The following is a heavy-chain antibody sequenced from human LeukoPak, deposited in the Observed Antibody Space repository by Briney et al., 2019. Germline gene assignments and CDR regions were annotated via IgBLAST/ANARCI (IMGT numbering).Heavy chain of an antibody. CDR2: INPNSGGT. V-gene: IGHV1-2*02. CDR3: ARQPYFDAFDI. Sequence: ASVKVSCKASRYTFTGYYMHWVRQAPGQGLEWMGWINPNSGGTNYAQKIQGRVTMTRDTSISTAYMELSRLRSDDTAVYYCARQPYFDAFDIWGQGTMVTVSS. CDR1: RYTFTGYY. J-gene: IGHJ3*02. D-gene: IGHD2-21*01.